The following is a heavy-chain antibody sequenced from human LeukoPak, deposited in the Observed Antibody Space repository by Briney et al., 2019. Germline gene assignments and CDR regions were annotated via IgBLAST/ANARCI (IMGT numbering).Heavy chain of an antibody. V-gene: IGHV4-39*01. CDR3: AKSTQRGARLDAFDI. CDR1: GDFISSGSYY. D-gene: IGHD1-26*01. CDR2: IFYSGST. J-gene: IGHJ3*02. Sequence: SETLSLTCTVSGDFISSGSYYWGWIRQPPGKGLEWIGSIFYSGSTYYNPSPKSRVTISVDTSKNQFSLKLSSVTAADTAVYYCAKSTQRGARLDAFDIWGQGTMVTVSS.